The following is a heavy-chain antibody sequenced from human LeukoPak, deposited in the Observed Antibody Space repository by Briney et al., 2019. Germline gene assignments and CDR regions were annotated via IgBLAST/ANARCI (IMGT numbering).Heavy chain of an antibody. J-gene: IGHJ4*02. D-gene: IGHD1-26*01. CDR1: GFIFSSYA. CDR2: MSGSGGST. V-gene: IGHV3-23*01. CDR3: ARGVRGSYGTDF. Sequence: GGSLRLSCAASGFIFSSYAMSWVRQAPGKGLEWVSAMSGSGGSTYYADSVRGRFTISRDNSKNTLYLHLNSLRAEDTAVYYCARGVRGSYGTDFWGQGTLVTVSS.